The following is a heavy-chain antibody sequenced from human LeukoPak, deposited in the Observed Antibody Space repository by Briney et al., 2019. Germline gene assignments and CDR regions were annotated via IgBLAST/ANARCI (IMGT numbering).Heavy chain of an antibody. D-gene: IGHD3-22*01. V-gene: IGHV3-23*01. J-gene: IGHJ6*02. CDR3: AKDGGSSGYYSHYGMDV. CDR2: ISGSGGST. Sequence: GGSLRLSCAASGFTFSSYAMSWVRQAPGKGLEWVSAISGSGGSTYYADSVKGRFTISRDNSKNTLYLQMNSLRAEDTAVYYCAKDGGSSGYYSHYGMDVWGQGTTVTVSS. CDR1: GFTFSSYA.